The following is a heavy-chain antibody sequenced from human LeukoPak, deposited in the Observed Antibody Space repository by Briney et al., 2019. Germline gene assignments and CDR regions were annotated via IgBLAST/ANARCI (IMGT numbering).Heavy chain of an antibody. CDR3: ARPITVSGATDAFDI. D-gene: IGHD3-3*01. CDR1: GFTFSSYW. CDR2: IKQDGNEK. J-gene: IGHJ3*02. Sequence: GGSLRLXCAASGFTFSSYWMKWVRQAPGKGLEWVANIKQDGNEKYYVDSVKGRFTISRDNAKKSLYLQMDSLRVEDTAVYYCARPITVSGATDAFDIWGQGTMVTVSS. V-gene: IGHV3-7*01.